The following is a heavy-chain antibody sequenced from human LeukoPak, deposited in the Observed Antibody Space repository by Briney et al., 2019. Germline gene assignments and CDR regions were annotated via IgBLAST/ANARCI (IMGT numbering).Heavy chain of an antibody. D-gene: IGHD2-2*01. CDR3: TKARYCSSATCPFDY. CDR1: GFTFDEYA. CDR2: ISWDSGSI. V-gene: IGHV3-9*01. Sequence: GGSLRLSCAASGFTFDEYAMYWVRQPPGKGLEWVSGISWDSGSIGYADSVKGRFTISRDNAKNSLYLQMNSLRAEDTALYYCTKARYCSSATCPFDYWGQGTLVTVSS. J-gene: IGHJ4*02.